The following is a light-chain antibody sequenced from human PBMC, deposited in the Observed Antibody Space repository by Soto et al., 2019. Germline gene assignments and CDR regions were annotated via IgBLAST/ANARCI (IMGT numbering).Light chain of an antibody. CDR1: QSISSW. V-gene: IGKV1-5*03. CDR2: KAS. Sequence: DIQMTQSPSTLSASVGDRVTITCRASQSISSWLAWYQQKPGKAPNLLIYKASSLESGVPSRFSGRGSGTEFTLTIVSLQHDDFATYYCQQYNSYPLTFGGGTKVEIK. CDR3: QQYNSYPLT. J-gene: IGKJ4*01.